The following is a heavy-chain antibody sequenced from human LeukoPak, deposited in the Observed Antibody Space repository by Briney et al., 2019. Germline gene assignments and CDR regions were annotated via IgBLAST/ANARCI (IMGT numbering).Heavy chain of an antibody. CDR2: MNYRGSA. D-gene: IGHD3-22*01. V-gene: IGHV4-31*01. CDR1: GGSISSGDYY. Sequence: KPSETLSLTCTISGGSISSGDYYWSWIRQHPGKGLEWIGFMNYRGSAYYNPSLTSPVIISVDTSKNQFSLKLSSVTAADTAVYYCARAYDSSGYYYYYYFDSWGQGTLVTVSS. CDR3: ARAYDSSGYYYYYYFDS. J-gene: IGHJ4*02.